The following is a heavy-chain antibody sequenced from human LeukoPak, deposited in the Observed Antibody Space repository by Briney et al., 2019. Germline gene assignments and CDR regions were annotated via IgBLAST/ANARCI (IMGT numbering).Heavy chain of an antibody. D-gene: IGHD3-22*01. CDR1: GGSFSGYY. J-gene: IGHJ3*02. CDR3: ARSTYYYDSSGYYSPRLAGSGAFDI. Sequence: PSETLSLTCAVYGGSFSGYYWSWIRQPPGKGLEWIGEINHSGSTNYNPSLKSRVTISVDRSKNQFSLKLSSVTAADTAVYYCARSTYYYDSSGYYSPRLAGSGAFDIWGQGTMVTVSS. CDR2: INHSGST. V-gene: IGHV4-34*01.